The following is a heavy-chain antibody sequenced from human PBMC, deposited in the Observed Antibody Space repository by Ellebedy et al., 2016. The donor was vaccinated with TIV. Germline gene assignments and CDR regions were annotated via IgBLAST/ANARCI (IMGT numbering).Heavy chain of an antibody. CDR2: INPSGGST. J-gene: IGHJ4*02. V-gene: IGHV1-46*01. CDR3: ARGYYYDSSGSPSAPLY. D-gene: IGHD3-22*01. Sequence: ASVKVSXXASGYTFTSYYMHWVRQAPGQGLEWMGIINPSGGSTSYAQKFQGRVTMTRDTSTSTVYMELSSLRSEDTAVYYCARGYYYDSSGSPSAPLYWGQGTLVTVSS. CDR1: GYTFTSYY.